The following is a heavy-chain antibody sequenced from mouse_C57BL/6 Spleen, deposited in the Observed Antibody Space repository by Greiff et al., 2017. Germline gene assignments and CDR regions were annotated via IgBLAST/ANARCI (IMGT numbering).Heavy chain of an antibody. CDR2: ISYDGSN. J-gene: IGHJ3*01. CDR1: GYSITSGYY. CDR3: ASCGHYYGSSSFAY. D-gene: IGHD1-1*01. Sequence: EVKLMESGPGLVKPSQSLSLTCSVTGYSITSGYYWNWIRQFPGNKLEWMGYISYDGSNNYNPSLKNRISITRDTSKNQFFLKLNSVTTEDTATYYCASCGHYYGSSSFAYWGQGTLVTVSA. V-gene: IGHV3-6*01.